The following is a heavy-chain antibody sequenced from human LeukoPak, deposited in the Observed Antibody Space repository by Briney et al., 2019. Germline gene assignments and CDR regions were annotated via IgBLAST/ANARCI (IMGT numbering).Heavy chain of an antibody. D-gene: IGHD6-19*01. Sequence: GGSLRLSCAASGFTFSSYAMSRVRQAPGKGLEWISAISGSGGSTYYADSVKGRFTISRDNSKNTLYLQMNSLRAEDTAVYYCAKDHSVAGPPFDYWGQGTLVTVSS. CDR1: GFTFSSYA. J-gene: IGHJ4*02. CDR3: AKDHSVAGPPFDY. V-gene: IGHV3-23*01. CDR2: ISGSGGST.